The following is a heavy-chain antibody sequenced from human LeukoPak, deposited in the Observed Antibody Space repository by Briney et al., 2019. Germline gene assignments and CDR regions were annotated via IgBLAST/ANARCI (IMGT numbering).Heavy chain of an antibody. CDR3: ARSGGYYFDY. J-gene: IGHJ4*02. V-gene: IGHV4-31*03. CDR2: IYYSGST. D-gene: IGHD3-10*01. CDR1: GGSISSGGYY. Sequence: SETLSLTCTVSGGSISSGGYYWSWIRQHPGKGLEWIGYIYYSGSTYYNPSLKSRVTISVDTSKNQFSLELSSVTAADTAAYYCARSGGYYFDYWGQGTLVTVSS.